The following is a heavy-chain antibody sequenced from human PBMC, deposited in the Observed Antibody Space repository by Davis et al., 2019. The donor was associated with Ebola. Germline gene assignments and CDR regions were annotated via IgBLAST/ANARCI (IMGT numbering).Heavy chain of an antibody. V-gene: IGHV5-51*01. D-gene: IGHD5-24*01. CDR3: ARQGSRDGYGMDV. Sequence: KVSCKGSGYSFTSYWIGWVRQMPGKGLEWMGIIYPGDSDTRYSPSFQGQVTISADKSISTAYLQWSSLKASDTAMYYCARQGSRDGYGMDVWGQGTTVTVSS. CDR2: IYPGDSDT. CDR1: GYSFTSYW. J-gene: IGHJ6*02.